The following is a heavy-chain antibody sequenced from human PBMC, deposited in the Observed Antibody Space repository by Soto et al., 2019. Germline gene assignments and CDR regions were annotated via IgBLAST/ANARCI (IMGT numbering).Heavy chain of an antibody. Sequence: EKTSETLSLTCTVSGGSVSGGSYYWDCIRQPPGKGLEWIGYIYYSGSTNYNPSLKSRVTISVDTSKNQFSLKLSFVTAVDTAVYYCAKNYGNAFDISGQGSMVIVSS. J-gene: IGHJ3*02. D-gene: IGHD3-10*01. CDR1: GGSVSGGSYY. CDR3: AKNYGNAFDI. V-gene: IGHV4-61*01. CDR2: IYYSGST.